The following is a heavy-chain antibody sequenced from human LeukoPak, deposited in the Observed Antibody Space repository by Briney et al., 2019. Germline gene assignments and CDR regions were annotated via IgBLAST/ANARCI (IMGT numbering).Heavy chain of an antibody. J-gene: IGHJ6*02. D-gene: IGHD3-3*01. CDR1: GFTFSSYS. CDR3: ARDLGLTIFGVVIKSHYYYGMDV. V-gene: IGHV3-21*01. Sequence: GGSLRLSCAASGFTFSSYSMNWVRQAPGKGLEWVSSTSSSSSYIYYADSVKGRFTISRDNAKNSLYLQMNSLRAEDTAVYYCARDLGLTIFGVVIKSHYYYGMDVWGQGTTVTVSS. CDR2: TSSSSSYI.